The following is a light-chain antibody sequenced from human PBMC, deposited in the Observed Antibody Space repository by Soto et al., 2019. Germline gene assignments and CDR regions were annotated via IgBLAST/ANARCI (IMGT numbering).Light chain of an antibody. CDR2: YDD. CDR1: SSNIGSNA. V-gene: IGLV1-36*01. J-gene: IGLJ3*02. CDR3: AAWDDRRNGVV. Sequence: QSVVTQPTSVSGAPRQRVTISCSGGSSNIGSNAVNWYQQFPGKAPKLLIYYDDLLPSGVSDRFSGSKSGTSASLAISGLQSDDEADYYCAAWDDRRNGVVFGGGTKLTVL.